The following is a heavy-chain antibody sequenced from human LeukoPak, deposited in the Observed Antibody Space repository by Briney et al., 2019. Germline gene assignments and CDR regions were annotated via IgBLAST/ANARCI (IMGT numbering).Heavy chain of an antibody. Sequence: PSQTLSLTCTVSGGSISSGSYYWSWIRQPAGKGLEWIGRIYTSGSTNYNPSLKSRVTISVDTSKNQFSLKLSSVTAADTAVYYCAREENLFIYYGSGRPTYYYYMDVWGKGTTVTISS. CDR3: AREENLFIYYGSGRPTYYYYMDV. CDR1: GGSISSGSYY. D-gene: IGHD3-10*01. J-gene: IGHJ6*03. V-gene: IGHV4-61*02. CDR2: IYTSGST.